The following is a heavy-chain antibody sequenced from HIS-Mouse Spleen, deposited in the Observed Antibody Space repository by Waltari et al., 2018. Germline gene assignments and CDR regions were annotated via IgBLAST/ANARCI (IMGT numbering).Heavy chain of an antibody. CDR3: ARGRQLPHDAFDI. J-gene: IGHJ3*02. CDR1: GGSISSSSYY. Sequence: QLQLQESGPGLVKPSETLSLTCTVSGGSISSSSYYWGWIRQPPGKGLEWIGSIYYSGSTYYNPSLKSRVTISVDTSKNQFSLKLSSVTAADTAVYYCARGRQLPHDAFDIWGQGTMVTVSS. CDR2: IYYSGST. V-gene: IGHV4-39*07. D-gene: IGHD2-2*01.